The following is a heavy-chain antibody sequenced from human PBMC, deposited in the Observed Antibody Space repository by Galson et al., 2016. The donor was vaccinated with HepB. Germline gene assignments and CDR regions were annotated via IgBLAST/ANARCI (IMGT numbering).Heavy chain of an antibody. V-gene: IGHV4-39*07. D-gene: IGHD3-10*01. Sequence: SETLSLTCIVSGGSISSDYYWGWIRQTPGRGLEWIGSLYSGEDTYYNPSLKSRVTISVDTSRNQFSLRLDSVTAADTAVYYCARGYGPGSSGFDSWGQGTLVTVSS. CDR2: LYSGEDT. J-gene: IGHJ4*02. CDR1: GGSISSDYY. CDR3: ARGYGPGSSGFDS.